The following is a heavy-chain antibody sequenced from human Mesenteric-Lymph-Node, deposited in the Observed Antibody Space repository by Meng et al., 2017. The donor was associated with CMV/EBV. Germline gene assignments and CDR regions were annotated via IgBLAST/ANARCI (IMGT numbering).Heavy chain of an antibody. J-gene: IGHJ4*02. CDR3: ARWDHIAVAGSLDY. Sequence: SLKISCAASGFTFGDYAMHWVRQAPGKALEWVSGISWNRGSIAYADSVKGRFTISRDDVRNSLYLQMNSLRAEDTALYYCARWDHIAVAGSLDYWGQGTMVTVSS. CDR2: ISWNRGSI. CDR1: GFTFGDYA. V-gene: IGHV3-9*01. D-gene: IGHD6-19*01.